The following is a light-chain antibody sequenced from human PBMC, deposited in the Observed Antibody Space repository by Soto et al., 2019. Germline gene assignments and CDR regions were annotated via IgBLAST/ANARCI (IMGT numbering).Light chain of an antibody. J-gene: IGKJ4*01. CDR1: QSVSSN. Sequence: IVITQSPATLSVSPGERATLSCRASQSVSSNLAWYQQKPGQAPRLLIYGASTRATGIPARFSGSGSGTEFTLTISSLQSEDFAVYYCQQYNNWPPVFGGGTKVDIK. CDR2: GAS. V-gene: IGKV3-15*01. CDR3: QQYNNWPPV.